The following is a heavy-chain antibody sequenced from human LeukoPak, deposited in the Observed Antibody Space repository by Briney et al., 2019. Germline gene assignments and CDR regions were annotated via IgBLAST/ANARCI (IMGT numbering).Heavy chain of an antibody. Sequence: GGSLRLSCAASGFTFSIYAMSGARQAPGKALEWGSVISGSGGSTYYAVSVKGRLTISRDNSKNTLYLQMNSLRAEDTAVYYCAKARWNDFDYWGQGTLVTVSS. J-gene: IGHJ4*02. CDR2: ISGSGGST. CDR1: GFTFSIYA. V-gene: IGHV3-23*01. CDR3: AKARWNDFDY. D-gene: IGHD1-1*01.